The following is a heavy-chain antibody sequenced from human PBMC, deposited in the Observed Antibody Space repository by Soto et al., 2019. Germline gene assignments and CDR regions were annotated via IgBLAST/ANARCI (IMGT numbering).Heavy chain of an antibody. J-gene: IGHJ2*01. Sequence: DVQLLESGGGLVQPGGSLRLSCAASGFTFRSYAMSWVRQAPGKGLEWVSGISGSGLSTHYADSVKGRFTVSRDNSKNTVYRQRNSLRAEDTAVYNCAKEPVGPDWYFDLWGRGTLVTVSS. CDR2: ISGSGLST. V-gene: IGHV3-23*01. CDR3: AKEPVGPDWYFDL. CDR1: GFTFRSYA.